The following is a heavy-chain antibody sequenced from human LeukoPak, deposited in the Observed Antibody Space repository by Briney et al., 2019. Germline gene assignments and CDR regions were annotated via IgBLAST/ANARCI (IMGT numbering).Heavy chain of an antibody. V-gene: IGHV3-23*01. D-gene: IGHD4-17*01. CDR1: GFTFSSYA. Sequence: GGSLRLSCAASGFTFSSYAMSWVRQSPGKGLEWVSTITNGAVSTYADSVKGRFTISRDNSKNTLYLQMNSLRAEDTAVYYCAREGYGPADYWGQGTLVTVSS. J-gene: IGHJ4*02. CDR2: ITNGAVST. CDR3: AREGYGPADY.